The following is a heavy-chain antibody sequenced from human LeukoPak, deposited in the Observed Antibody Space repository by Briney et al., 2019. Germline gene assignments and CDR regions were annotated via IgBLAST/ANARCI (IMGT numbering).Heavy chain of an antibody. CDR3: ASGEMATIRYYFDY. CDR1: GYTFTSHY. V-gene: IGHV1-69*13. Sequence: VASVKVSCKASGYTFTSHYMHWVRQAPGQGLEWMGGIIPIFGTANYAQKFQGRVTITADESTSTAYMELSSLRSEDTAVYYCASGEMATIRYYFDYWGQGTLATVSS. J-gene: IGHJ4*02. D-gene: IGHD5-24*01. CDR2: IIPIFGTA.